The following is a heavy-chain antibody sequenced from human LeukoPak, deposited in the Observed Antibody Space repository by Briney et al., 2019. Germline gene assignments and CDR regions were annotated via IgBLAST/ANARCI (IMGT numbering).Heavy chain of an antibody. CDR3: ARDSYGDANFDT. J-gene: IGHJ4*02. CDR2: ISSDSRYI. Sequence: GGSLRLSCAASGFTFSTYTMNWVRQAPGKRLEWVSSISSDSRYIYYADSVKGRFTISRDISKNAVFLQMNSLRAEDTAVYYCARDSYGDANFDTWGQGTLVTVSS. CDR1: GFTFSTYT. V-gene: IGHV3-21*04. D-gene: IGHD4-17*01.